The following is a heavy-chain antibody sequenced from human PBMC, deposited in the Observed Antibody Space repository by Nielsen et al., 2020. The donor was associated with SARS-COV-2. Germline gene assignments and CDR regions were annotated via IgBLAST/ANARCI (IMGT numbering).Heavy chain of an antibody. J-gene: IGHJ4*02. V-gene: IGHV1-18*01. CDR1: GYTFTSYG. CDR3: AAMLPRSGHNY. CDR2: ISAYNGNT. D-gene: IGHD6-19*01. Sequence: ASVKVSCKASGYTFTSYGISWVRQAPGQGLEWMGWISAYNGNTNYAQKLQGRVTMTTDTSTSTAYMELSSLRSEDTAVYYCAAMLPRSGHNYWGQGTLVTVSS.